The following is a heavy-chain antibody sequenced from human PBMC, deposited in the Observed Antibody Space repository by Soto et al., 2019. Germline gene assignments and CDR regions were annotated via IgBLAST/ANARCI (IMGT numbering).Heavy chain of an antibody. D-gene: IGHD1-7*01. V-gene: IGHV3-13*01. CDR3: ARDIRLTGTTAMDV. CDR2: IGTAGDT. J-gene: IGHJ6*02. CDR1: GFTFSRYD. Sequence: GGSLRLSCAASGFTFSRYDMHWVRQATGKGLEWVSAIGTAGDTYYPGSVKGRFTVSRENAKNSLYLQMNSLRAEDTAVYYCARDIRLTGTTAMDVWGQGTTVTVSS.